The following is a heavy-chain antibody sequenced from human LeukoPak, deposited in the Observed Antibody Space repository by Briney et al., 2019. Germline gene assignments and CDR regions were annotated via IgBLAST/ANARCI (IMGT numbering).Heavy chain of an antibody. CDR2: ISGSGGST. V-gene: IGHV3-23*01. Sequence: PGGSLRLSCAASGFTFSDYYMSWVRQAPGKGLEWVSAISGSGGSTYYADSVKGRFTISRDNSKNTLYLQMNSLRAEDTAVYYCAKDPPALMGPVNYFDYWGQGTLVTVSS. J-gene: IGHJ4*02. CDR1: GFTFSDYY. D-gene: IGHD2-2*01. CDR3: AKDPPALMGPVNYFDY.